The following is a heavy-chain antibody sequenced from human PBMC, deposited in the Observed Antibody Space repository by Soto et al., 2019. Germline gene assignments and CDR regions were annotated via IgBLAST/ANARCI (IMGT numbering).Heavy chain of an antibody. D-gene: IGHD3-10*01. CDR3: ARYTSMIRTFDY. J-gene: IGHJ4*02. V-gene: IGHV5-51*01. Sequence: GESLKISCKGSGYSFSRFWIGWVRQMPGKGLESMGIIYPGDSDTRYSPSFQGQVTISVDKSTNTAYLKWSSLKASDTAMYYCARYTSMIRTFDYWGQGNLVTVSS. CDR1: GYSFSRFW. CDR2: IYPGDSDT.